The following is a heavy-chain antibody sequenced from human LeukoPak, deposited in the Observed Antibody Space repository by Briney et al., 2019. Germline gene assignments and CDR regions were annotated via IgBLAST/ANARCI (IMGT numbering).Heavy chain of an antibody. J-gene: IGHJ4*02. CDR3: ARRGDTPMIGDH. D-gene: IGHD5-18*01. CDR1: GFTFSSYG. Sequence: GESLRLSCAASGFTFSSYGMNWVRQAPGKGLEWLSYLSNTGNIHYAQSVKGRFTISRDNAKNSLYLQMDGLRAEDTAVYYCARRGDTPMIGDHWGQGILVTVAS. CDR2: LSNTGNI. V-gene: IGHV3-48*01.